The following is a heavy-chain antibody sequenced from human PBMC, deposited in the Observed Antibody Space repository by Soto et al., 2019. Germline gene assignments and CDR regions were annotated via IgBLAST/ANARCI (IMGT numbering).Heavy chain of an antibody. V-gene: IGHV6-1*01. CDR3: AKGRSYYYYYGVDV. J-gene: IGHJ6*02. CDR2: TYYRSKWYN. CDR1: GDSVSNNSAA. Sequence: SQTLSLTCAISGDSVSNNSAAWNWIRQSPSRGLEWLGRTYYRSKWYNDYAVSMKSRIIINPDNSKSTLYLQMNSLRAEDTALYYCAKGRSYYYYYGVDVWGQETTVTV.